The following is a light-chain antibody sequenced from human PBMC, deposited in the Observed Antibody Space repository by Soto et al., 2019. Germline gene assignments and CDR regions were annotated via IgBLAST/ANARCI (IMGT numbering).Light chain of an antibody. V-gene: IGKV3-11*01. J-gene: IGKJ1*01. CDR1: QSVSSSY. CDR2: GAS. CDR3: QQRNNWPWT. Sequence: EIVLTQSPATLSLSPGERATLSCRASQSVSSSYLAWYQRKPGQAPRLLIYGASNRATGTPARFSGSGSGTDFTLTISSLEPEDFAVYYCQQRNNWPWTFGQGTKVDIK.